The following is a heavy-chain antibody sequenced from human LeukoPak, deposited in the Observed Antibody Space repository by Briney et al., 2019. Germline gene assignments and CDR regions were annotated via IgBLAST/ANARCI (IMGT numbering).Heavy chain of an antibody. CDR3: AREAASCGGDCLDY. V-gene: IGHV3-48*03. CDR1: GFTFSDYE. D-gene: IGHD2-21*01. Sequence: GGSLRLSCAASGFTFSDYEINWVRQAPGRGLEWVSYISHRGTLIYYADSVRGRFTVSRDNARNSLSLQLNSLRDDDTAVYYCAREAASCGGDCLDYWVQGTLVTVSS. CDR2: ISHRGTLI. J-gene: IGHJ4*02.